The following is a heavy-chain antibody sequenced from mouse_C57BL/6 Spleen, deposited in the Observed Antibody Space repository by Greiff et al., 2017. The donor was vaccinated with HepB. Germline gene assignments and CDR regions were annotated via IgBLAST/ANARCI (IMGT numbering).Heavy chain of an antibody. CDR1: GYTFTSYW. Sequence: VQLQQSGAELVRPGSSVKLSCKASGYTFTSYWMHWVKQRPIQGLEWIGNIDPSDSETHYNQKFKDKATLTVDKSSSTAYMQLSSLTSEDSAVYYCARRGDYGSSPDYWGQGTTLTVSS. CDR3: ARRGDYGSSPDY. V-gene: IGHV1-52*01. CDR2: IDPSDSET. D-gene: IGHD1-1*01. J-gene: IGHJ2*01.